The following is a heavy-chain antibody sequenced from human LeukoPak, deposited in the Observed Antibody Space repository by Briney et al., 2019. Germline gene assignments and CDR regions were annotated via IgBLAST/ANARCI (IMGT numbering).Heavy chain of an antibody. V-gene: IGHV4-59*01. D-gene: IGHD3-10*01. CDR1: GGSINNYY. J-gene: IGHJ6*03. Sequence: PSETLSLTCTVSGGSINNYYWSWIRQPPGKGLEWIGYIYYSGSTNYSPSLKSRVTISVDTSKNHFSLNLSSVTAADTAVYYCARGSGGQKGNMDVWGKGTTVTVSS. CDR2: IYYSGST. CDR3: ARGSGGQKGNMDV.